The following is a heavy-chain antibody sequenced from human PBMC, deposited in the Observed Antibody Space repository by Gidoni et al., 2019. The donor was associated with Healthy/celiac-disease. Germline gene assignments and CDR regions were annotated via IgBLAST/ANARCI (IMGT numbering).Heavy chain of an antibody. D-gene: IGHD6-13*01. J-gene: IGHJ4*02. CDR2: IYTSGST. V-gene: IGHV4-61*02. CDR1: GGSISSGSYY. Sequence: QVQLQESGPGLVKPSQTLYLTCTVSGGSISSGSYYWSWIRQPAGKGLEWIGRIYTSGSTNYNPSLKSRVTISVDTSKNQFSLKLSSVTAADTAVYYCAREVVRAAAAGTKGFDYWGQGTLVTVSS. CDR3: AREVVRAAAAGTKGFDY.